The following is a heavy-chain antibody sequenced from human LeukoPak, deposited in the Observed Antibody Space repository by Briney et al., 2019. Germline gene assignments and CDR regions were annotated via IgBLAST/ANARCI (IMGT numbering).Heavy chain of an antibody. Sequence: RSETLSLTCTISGGSISSGSYYWSWIRQPAGKGLEWIGRIYTSGSTNYNPSLKSRVTISVDTSANQFSLKLSSVTAADTAVYYCARLYGSGSSLYFDYWGQGTLVTVSS. J-gene: IGHJ4*02. CDR1: GGSISSGSYY. CDR3: ARLYGSGSSLYFDY. D-gene: IGHD3-10*01. CDR2: IYTSGST. V-gene: IGHV4-61*02.